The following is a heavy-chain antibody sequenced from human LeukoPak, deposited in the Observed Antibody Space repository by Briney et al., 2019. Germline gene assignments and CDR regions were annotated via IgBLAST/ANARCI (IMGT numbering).Heavy chain of an antibody. D-gene: IGHD1-26*01. CDR3: AKDTGEWELLWSWFDP. J-gene: IGHJ5*02. CDR1: GFTFSSYG. CDR2: IRYDGSNK. V-gene: IGHV3-30*02. Sequence: GGSLRLSCAASGFTFSSYGMHWVRQAPGKGLECVACIRYDGSNKYYADSVKGRFTISRDTSKNTLYLQMNSLRAEDTAVYYCAKDTGEWELLWSWFDPWGQGTLVTVSS.